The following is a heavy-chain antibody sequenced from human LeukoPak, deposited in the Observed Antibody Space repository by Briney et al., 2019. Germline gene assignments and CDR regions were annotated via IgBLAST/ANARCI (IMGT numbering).Heavy chain of an antibody. CDR3: ARDRYVARYFDY. Sequence: ESLKVSCKASGYTFTGYYMHWVRQAPGQGLEWMGWINPNSGGTNYAQKFQGRVTMTRDTSISTAYMELSRLRSDDTAVYYCARDRYVARYFDYWGQGTLVTVSS. CDR1: GYTFTGYY. CDR2: INPNSGGT. D-gene: IGHD3-16*01. V-gene: IGHV1-2*02. J-gene: IGHJ4*02.